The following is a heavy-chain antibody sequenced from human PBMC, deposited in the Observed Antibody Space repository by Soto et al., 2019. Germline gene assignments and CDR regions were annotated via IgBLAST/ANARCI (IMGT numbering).Heavy chain of an antibody. CDR2: ISSSSSYI. CDR1: GFTFSSYS. CDR3: AISLNDGGYYYYGMDV. D-gene: IGHD1-1*01. V-gene: IGHV3-21*01. Sequence: EVQLVESGGGLVKPGGSLRLSCAASGFTFSSYSMNWVRQAPGKGLEWVSSISSSSSYIYYADSVKGRFTISRDNAKNSLDLQMNSLRAEDTAVYYCAISLNDGGYYYYGMDVWGQGTTVTVSS. J-gene: IGHJ6*02.